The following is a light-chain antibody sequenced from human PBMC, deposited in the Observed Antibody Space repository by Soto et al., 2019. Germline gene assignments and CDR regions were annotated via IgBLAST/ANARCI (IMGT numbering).Light chain of an antibody. J-gene: IGLJ2*01. CDR3: SSFTRIVGL. V-gene: IGLV2-14*03. CDR2: DVS. Sequence: QSALTQPASVSGSPGQTITISCTGAVSEVDGYTYVSWYQQHPGKGPKLIIYDVSNRPLGVSNRFSGSKSGTTASLTISGLQAEDEADYYCSSFTRIVGLFGGGTKLTVL. CDR1: VSEVDGYTY.